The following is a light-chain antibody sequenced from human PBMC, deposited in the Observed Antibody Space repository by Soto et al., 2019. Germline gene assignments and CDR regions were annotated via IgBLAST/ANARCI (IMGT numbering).Light chain of an antibody. CDR3: SSYTTSSTIV. V-gene: IGLV2-14*01. J-gene: IGLJ1*01. CDR1: SSGVGGFNF. Sequence: QSVLTQPASVSGSPGQSITISCTGTSSGVGGFNFVSWYQQPPGKAPKLMIYDVSHRPSGVSNRFSGSKSGNTASLTISGLQAEDEGDYYCSSYTTSSTIVFGTGTKVTV. CDR2: DVS.